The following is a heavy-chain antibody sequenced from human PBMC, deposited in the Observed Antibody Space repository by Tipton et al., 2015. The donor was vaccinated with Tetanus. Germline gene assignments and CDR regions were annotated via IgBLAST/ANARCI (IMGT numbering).Heavy chain of an antibody. CDR1: GASISSYY. CDR3: ARHLYGYWFDP. J-gene: IGHJ5*02. Sequence: TLSLTCSVSGASISSYYWNWIRQVPGRGLEWIASIYFEGSTYYSPSLKSRVTIAVDRSQNVFSLNLTSVTAADTAVYYCARHLYGYWFDPWGQGALVTVSS. D-gene: IGHD3-10*01. CDR2: IYFEGST. V-gene: IGHV4-59*04.